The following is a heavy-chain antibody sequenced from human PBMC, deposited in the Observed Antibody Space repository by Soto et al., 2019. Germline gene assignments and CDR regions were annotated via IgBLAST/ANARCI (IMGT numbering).Heavy chain of an antibody. J-gene: IGHJ4*02. Sequence: QVQLVQSGAEVKKPGASVKVSCKASGYTFTSYDINWVRQATGQGLEWMGWMNPNSGNTGYAQKFQGRVTMTRNTSISTAYMELSSLSSEDTAVYYCARHIAARPGPTRYYFDYWGQGTLVTVSS. CDR3: ARHIAARPGPTRYYFDY. D-gene: IGHD6-6*01. CDR1: GYTFTSYD. V-gene: IGHV1-8*01. CDR2: MNPNSGNT.